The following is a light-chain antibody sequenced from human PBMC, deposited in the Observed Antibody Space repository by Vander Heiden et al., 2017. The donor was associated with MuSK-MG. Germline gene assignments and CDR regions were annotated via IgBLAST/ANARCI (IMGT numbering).Light chain of an antibody. CDR2: KDS. J-gene: IGLJ3*02. CDR1: ALPKQY. Sequence: SYELTQPPSESVSPGQTARITCSGDALPKQYAYWYQQKPGHAPVLVLYKDSERPSGIPERFSGSSSGTTVTLTISGVQAEDEADYYCQSADSSGTYWVFGGGTKLTVL. V-gene: IGLV3-25*03. CDR3: QSADSSGTYWV.